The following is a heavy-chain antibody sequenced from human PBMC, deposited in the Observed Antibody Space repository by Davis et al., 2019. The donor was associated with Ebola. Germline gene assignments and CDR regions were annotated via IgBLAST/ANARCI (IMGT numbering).Heavy chain of an antibody. D-gene: IGHD2-2*01. V-gene: IGHV3-74*01. CDR1: GFSFDTYI. Sequence: PGGSLRLSCSASGFSFDTYIMNWVRQAPGKGLVWVSRISPDGSSTTYEDSVKGRFTFSRDNAKNTLYLQMNSLRAEDTAIYYCALYQLGPHYYYYMDVWGKGTTVTVSS. CDR3: ALYQLGPHYYYYMDV. J-gene: IGHJ6*03. CDR2: ISPDGSST.